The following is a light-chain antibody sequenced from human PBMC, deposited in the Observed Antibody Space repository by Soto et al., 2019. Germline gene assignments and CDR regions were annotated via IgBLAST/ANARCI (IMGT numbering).Light chain of an antibody. J-gene: IGLJ1*01. CDR1: SGGFGGSNY. Sequence: QSALTQPHSVSGSPGQSVTISCTGISGGFGGSNYVSWYQQHPGKAPKLMIYDVSERPSGVPDRFSGSKSGNTASLTISGLQADDEADFYCCSYAGDYTYVFGTGTKVTVL. V-gene: IGLV2-11*01. CDR2: DVS. CDR3: CSYAGDYTYV.